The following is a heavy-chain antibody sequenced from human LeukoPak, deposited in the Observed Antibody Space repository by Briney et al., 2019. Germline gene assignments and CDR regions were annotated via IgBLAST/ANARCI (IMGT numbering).Heavy chain of an antibody. J-gene: IGHJ4*02. CDR1: GFTFSDSA. CDR3: KIFLSIAAAGDFDY. CDR2: IRDKGYGHAT. D-gene: IGHD6-13*01. V-gene: IGHV3-73*01. Sequence: GGSLRLSCAASGFTFSDSAIHWVRQASGKGLEWVGRIRDKGYGHATAYAASVKGRFTISRDDSKNTAYLQMNSLKTEDTAVYYYKIFLSIAAAGDFDYWGQGTLVTVSS.